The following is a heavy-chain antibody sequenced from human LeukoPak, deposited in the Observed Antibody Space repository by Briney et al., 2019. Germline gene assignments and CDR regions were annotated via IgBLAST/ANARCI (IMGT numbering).Heavy chain of an antibody. V-gene: IGHV1-69*05. CDR1: GGTFSSYA. CDR2: IIPIFGTA. D-gene: IGHD6-6*01. J-gene: IGHJ5*02. Sequence: SVTVPFKASGGTFSSYAISWVRQAPGQGLEWMGGIIPIFGTANYAQKFQGRVTITTDESTSTAYMELSSLRPDDTAVYYCARVHSSSSGWFDPWGQGTLVTVSS. CDR3: ARVHSSSSGWFDP.